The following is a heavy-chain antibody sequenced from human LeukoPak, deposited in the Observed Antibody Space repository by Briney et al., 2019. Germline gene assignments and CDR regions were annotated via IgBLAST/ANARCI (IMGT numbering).Heavy chain of an antibody. D-gene: IGHD6-13*01. CDR3: ARDLYVHSSPHFDS. V-gene: IGHV3-21*01. CDR1: GFSFNTYS. CDR2: ISSSSSYM. J-gene: IGHJ4*02. Sequence: GGSLRLSCAASGFSFNTYSMNWVRQAPGKGLAWVASISSSSSYMYYADSVKGRFTISRENAENSLYLHMSGLSAEDTAVYYCARDLYVHSSPHFDSWGQGTLVTVSS.